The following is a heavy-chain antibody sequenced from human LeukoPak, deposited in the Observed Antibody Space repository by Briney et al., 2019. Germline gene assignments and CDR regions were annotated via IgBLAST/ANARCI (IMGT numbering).Heavy chain of an antibody. CDR2: IIPIFGTA. Sequence: SVKVSCTASGCTFSSYAISWVGQAPGQGLEWVGGIIPIFGTANYAQKFQGRVTITADESTSTAYMELSSLRSEDTAVYYCARVGRYGGSYYESYYYYGMDVWGQGTTVTVSS. V-gene: IGHV1-69*13. CDR1: GCTFSSYA. CDR3: ARVGRYGGSYYESYYYYGMDV. J-gene: IGHJ6*02. D-gene: IGHD1-26*01.